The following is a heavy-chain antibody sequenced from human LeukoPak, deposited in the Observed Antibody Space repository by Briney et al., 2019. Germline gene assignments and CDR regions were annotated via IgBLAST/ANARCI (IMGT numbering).Heavy chain of an antibody. CDR3: ARVGGSYYWYFDL. V-gene: IGHV1-2*02. CDR2: ISPNSGGT. J-gene: IGHJ2*01. CDR1: GYTFTGYY. D-gene: IGHD1-26*01. Sequence: ASVKVSCKASGYTFTGYYMHWVRQASGQGLEWMGWISPNSGGTNYAQKFQGRVTMTRDTSISTAYMELSRLRSDDTAVYYCARVGGSYYWYFDLWGRGTLVTVSS.